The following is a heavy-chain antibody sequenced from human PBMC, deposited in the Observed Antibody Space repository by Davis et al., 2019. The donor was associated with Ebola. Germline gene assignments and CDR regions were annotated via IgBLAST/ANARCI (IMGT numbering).Heavy chain of an antibody. J-gene: IGHJ4*02. CDR2: IYYSGST. D-gene: IGHD6-19*01. CDR1: GASISSSNYY. V-gene: IGHV4-39*01. Sequence: SETLSLTCTVSGASISSSNYYWGWIRQPPGKGLEWIGSIYYSGSTYYNPSLKSRVTISVDTSKNQFTLKLSSVTAADTAVYYCARVWSSGWNNWGQGTLVTVSS. CDR3: ARVWSSGWNN.